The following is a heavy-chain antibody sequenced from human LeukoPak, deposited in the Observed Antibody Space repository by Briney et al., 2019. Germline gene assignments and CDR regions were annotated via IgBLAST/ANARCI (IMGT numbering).Heavy chain of an antibody. V-gene: IGHV3-7*01. D-gene: IGHD3-3*01. CDR3: ARDFWGAYRVDYFDY. J-gene: IGHJ4*02. CDR1: GFTFSNYW. CDR2: IKQDGSET. Sequence: GGSLRLSCAASGFTFSNYWMSWVRRAPGKWLEWVANIKQDGSETYYVDSVRGRFTISRDNAKNSLYLQMNSLRAEDTAVYYCARDFWGAYRVDYFDYWGQGTLVTVSS.